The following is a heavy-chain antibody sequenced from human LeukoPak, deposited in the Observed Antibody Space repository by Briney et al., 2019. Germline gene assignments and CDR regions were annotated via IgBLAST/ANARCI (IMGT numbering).Heavy chain of an antibody. CDR3: ARVPYYYDSSGYYP. CDR2: IYTSGST. J-gene: IGHJ5*02. D-gene: IGHD3-22*01. Sequence: QVQLQESGPGLVKPSQTLSLTCTVSGGSISSGSYYWSWIRQPAGKGLEWIGRIYTSGSTNYNPSLKSRVTISVDTSKNQFSLKLSSVTAADTAVYYCARVPYYYDSSGYYPWGQGTLVTVSS. CDR1: GGSISSGSYY. V-gene: IGHV4-61*02.